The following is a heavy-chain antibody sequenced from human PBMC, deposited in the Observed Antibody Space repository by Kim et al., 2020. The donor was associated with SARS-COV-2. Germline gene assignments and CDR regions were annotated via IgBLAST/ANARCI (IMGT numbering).Heavy chain of an antibody. D-gene: IGHD6-19*01. Sequence: VDSVKGRLPISRANARNSLYLKMSSMRAEDTAMYYCVRDGFASGLYSDAWGQGTLVTVSS. V-gene: IGHV3-7*01. J-gene: IGHJ4*02. CDR3: VRDGFASGLYSDA.